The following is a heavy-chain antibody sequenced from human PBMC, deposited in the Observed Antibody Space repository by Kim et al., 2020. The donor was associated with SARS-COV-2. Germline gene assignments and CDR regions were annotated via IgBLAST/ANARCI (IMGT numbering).Heavy chain of an antibody. J-gene: IGHJ5*02. CDR3: ARLSGTSYNWFDP. V-gene: IGHV4-59*08. Sequence: PSTKSRVTISVDTSKNQFSLKLSSVTAADTAVYYCARLSGTSYNWFDPWGQGTLVTVSS. D-gene: IGHD6-13*01.